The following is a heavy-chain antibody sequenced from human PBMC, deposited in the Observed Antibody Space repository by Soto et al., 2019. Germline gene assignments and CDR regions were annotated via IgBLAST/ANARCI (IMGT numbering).Heavy chain of an antibody. V-gene: IGHV3-7*04. CDR1: GFTFSDYW. Sequence: EVQLVESGGGLVQPGGSLRLSCVVSGFTFSDYWMTWVRQAPGKGLEWVANINQDGSEKNYVDSVKGRFTISRDNAKNSFYLQMNSLTAEETAVYYCAGSSGWAGDYWGQGTLVTVSS. CDR3: AGSSGWAGDY. J-gene: IGHJ4*02. D-gene: IGHD3-10*01. CDR2: INQDGSEK.